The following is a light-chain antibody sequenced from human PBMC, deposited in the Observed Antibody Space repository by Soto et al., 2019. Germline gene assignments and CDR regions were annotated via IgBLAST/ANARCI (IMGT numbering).Light chain of an antibody. J-gene: IGLJ3*02. CDR3: TSYVASNIWV. V-gene: IGLV2-8*01. CDR2: EVS. Sequence: QSALAQPPSASGSRGQSVTMSCTGTSSDVGAYKYVSWYQQYPGKAPKLMIYEVSKRPSGVPDRFSRSKSGNTASLTVSGLQAEDEADYYCTSYVASNIWVFGGGTKLTVL. CDR1: SSDVGAYKY.